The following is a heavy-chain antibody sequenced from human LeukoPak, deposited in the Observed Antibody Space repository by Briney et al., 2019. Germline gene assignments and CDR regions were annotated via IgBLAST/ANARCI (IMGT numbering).Heavy chain of an antibody. D-gene: IGHD3-22*01. Sequence: TGGSLRLSCAASGFTFSNAWMSWVRQAPGKGLEWVSVIYSGGSTYYADSVKGRFTISRHNSKNTLYLQMNSLRAEDTAVYYCARDLYDSSGYGNYWGQGTLVTVSS. V-gene: IGHV3-53*04. CDR3: ARDLYDSSGYGNY. CDR1: GFTFSNAW. CDR2: IYSGGST. J-gene: IGHJ4*02.